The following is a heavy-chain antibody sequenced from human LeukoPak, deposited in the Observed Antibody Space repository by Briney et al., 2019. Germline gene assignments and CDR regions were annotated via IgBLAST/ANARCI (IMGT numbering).Heavy chain of an antibody. CDR2: IWYDGSNK. CDR1: GFTFSSYG. V-gene: IGHV3-33*01. Sequence: GGSLRLSCAASGFTFSSYGMHWVRQAPGKGLEWVAVIWYDGSNKYYADSVKGRFTISRDNSKNTLYLQMNSLRAEDTAVYYCATESPVDAFDIWGQGTMVTVSS. CDR3: ATESPVDAFDI. J-gene: IGHJ3*02.